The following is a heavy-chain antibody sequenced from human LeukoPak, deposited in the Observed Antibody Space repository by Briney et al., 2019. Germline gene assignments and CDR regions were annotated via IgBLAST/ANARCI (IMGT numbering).Heavy chain of an antibody. D-gene: IGHD2-2*01. CDR1: GYNFTNYW. CDR3: ARGNHCGSTSCALDY. J-gene: IGHJ4*02. CDR2: VYPGDSDS. Sequence: GESLKISCKGSGYNFTNYWIGWVRQMPGKGLEWMGIVYPGDSDSRYSPSFQGQVTISADKSIATAYLQWSSLKASDTAMYYCARGNHCGSTSCALDYWGQGTLVTVSS. V-gene: IGHV5-51*01.